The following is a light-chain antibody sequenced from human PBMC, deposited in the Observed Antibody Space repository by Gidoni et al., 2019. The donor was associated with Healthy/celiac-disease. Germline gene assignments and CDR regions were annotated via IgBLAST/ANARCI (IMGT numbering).Light chain of an antibody. Sequence: EIVMTQSPATLSVSPGERATLSCRDSQSVSSNLAWYQQKPGQAPRLLIYGASTRATGIPARLSGSGCGKEFTLNISSLQSEDFAVYYCQQYNNWPPWTFGQGTKVEIK. V-gene: IGKV3-15*01. CDR3: QQYNNWPPWT. J-gene: IGKJ1*01. CDR2: GAS. CDR1: QSVSSN.